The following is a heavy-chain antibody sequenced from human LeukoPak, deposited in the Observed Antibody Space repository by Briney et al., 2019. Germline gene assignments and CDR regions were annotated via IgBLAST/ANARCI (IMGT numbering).Heavy chain of an antibody. CDR3: ARVRAYCGGDCYTYDMVWWDAFDI. CDR1: GGSFSGYY. V-gene: IGHV4-34*01. CDR2: INHSGST. J-gene: IGHJ3*02. Sequence: SETLSLTCAVYGGSFSGYYWSWIRQPPGKGLEWIGEINHSGSTNYNPSLKSRVTISVDTSKNQFSLKLSSVTAADTAVYYCARVRAYCGGDCYTYDMVWWDAFDIWGQGTMVTVSS. D-gene: IGHD2-21*02.